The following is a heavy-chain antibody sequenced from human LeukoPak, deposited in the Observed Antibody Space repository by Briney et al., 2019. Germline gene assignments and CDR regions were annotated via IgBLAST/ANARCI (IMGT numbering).Heavy chain of an antibody. Sequence: NSSETLSLTCTVSGGSISSYYWSWIRQPAGKGLEWIGRIYTSGSTNYNPSLKSRVTMSVDTSKNQFSLKLSSVTAADTAVYCCAIALSSSLYYWGQGTLVTVSS. J-gene: IGHJ4*02. CDR2: IYTSGST. CDR3: AIALSSSLYY. V-gene: IGHV4-4*07. CDR1: GGSISSYY. D-gene: IGHD6-13*01.